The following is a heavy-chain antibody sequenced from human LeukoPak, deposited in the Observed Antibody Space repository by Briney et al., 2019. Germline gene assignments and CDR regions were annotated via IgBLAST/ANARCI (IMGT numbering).Heavy chain of an antibody. CDR3: ARHMLMDV. Sequence: KPSETLALTCTVSGGSISSYYWKWVRQPPGKGLEWIGYIHYSGSTNYNPSLKSRVAISVDTSKNQFSLKVSSVTAADTAVYYCARHMLMDVWGQGTTVTVSS. CDR2: IHYSGST. J-gene: IGHJ6*02. CDR1: GGSISSYY. V-gene: IGHV4-59*08. D-gene: IGHD2-8*01.